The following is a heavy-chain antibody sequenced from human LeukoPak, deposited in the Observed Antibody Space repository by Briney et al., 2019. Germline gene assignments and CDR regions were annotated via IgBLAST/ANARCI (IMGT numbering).Heavy chain of an antibody. J-gene: IGHJ4*02. CDR3: AAWGVDYGGNFDYSDY. V-gene: IGHV4-4*02. CDR1: RGSIMTTHW. D-gene: IGHD4-23*01. CDR2: IYHTGTT. Sequence: PSETLSLTCALSRGSIMTTHWWSWVRPPPGEGLEWIGEIYHTGTTNYNPSLKSRLTISVDQSRSQFSLRLSSVTAADTGTYYCAAWGVDYGGNFDYSDYWGQGTLVTVSS.